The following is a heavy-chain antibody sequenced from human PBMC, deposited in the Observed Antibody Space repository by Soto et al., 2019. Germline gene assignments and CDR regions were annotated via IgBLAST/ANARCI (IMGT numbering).Heavy chain of an antibody. D-gene: IGHD2-15*01. Sequence: QVQLQESGPRLVKPSQTLSLTCTVSGGSISSDDYYWSWIRQPPGKGPEWVGYISYSGTTDYNPSRKSRMAISLDTSKRQFSLPLSSVTAADTAVYFCARWWGVGVAGMDVWGQGTTVTVSS. CDR3: ARWWGVGVAGMDV. CDR1: GGSISSDDYY. V-gene: IGHV4-30-4*01. J-gene: IGHJ6*02. CDR2: ISYSGTT.